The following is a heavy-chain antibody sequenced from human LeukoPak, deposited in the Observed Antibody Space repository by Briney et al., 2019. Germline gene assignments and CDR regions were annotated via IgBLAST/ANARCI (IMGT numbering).Heavy chain of an antibody. D-gene: IGHD6-19*01. J-gene: IGHJ6*02. V-gene: IGHV4-39*01. CDR2: IYYSGST. CDR3: ARVDSSGSYYYGIDV. CDR1: GGSISSSSYY. Sequence: KPSETLSLTCTVSGGSISSSSYYWGWIRQPPGKGLEWIWNIYYSGSTYYSPSLNSRVTISVHTSRNQFSLKLSSVTAADTAVYYCARVDSSGSYYYGIDVWGQGTTVTVSS.